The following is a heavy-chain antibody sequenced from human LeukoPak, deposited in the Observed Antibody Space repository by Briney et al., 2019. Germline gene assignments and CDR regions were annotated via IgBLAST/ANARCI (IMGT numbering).Heavy chain of an antibody. Sequence: GGSLRLSCAASGFTFSSYGMHWVRQAPGKGMEWVAVISYDGSNKYYADSVKGRFTISRDNSKNTLYLQMNSLRAEDTAVYYCAKEPQKNDYYYGMDVWGQGTTVTVSS. J-gene: IGHJ6*02. CDR1: GFTFSSYG. D-gene: IGHD1-1*01. CDR3: AKEPQKNDYYYGMDV. V-gene: IGHV3-30*18. CDR2: ISYDGSNK.